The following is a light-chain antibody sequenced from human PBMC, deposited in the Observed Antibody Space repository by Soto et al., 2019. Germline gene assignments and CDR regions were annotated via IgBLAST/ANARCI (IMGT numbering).Light chain of an antibody. CDR3: QQYATSPPT. CDR2: GAS. V-gene: IGKV3-20*01. CDR1: QSVGSSY. J-gene: IGKJ4*01. Sequence: EIVLTQSPGTLSLSPGERATLSCRASQSVGSSYFAWYQQKPGQAPRLLIYGASSRATDIPDRFSGSGSGTDFTLTISRLEPEDVAVYSCQQYATSPPTFGGGTKVEIK.